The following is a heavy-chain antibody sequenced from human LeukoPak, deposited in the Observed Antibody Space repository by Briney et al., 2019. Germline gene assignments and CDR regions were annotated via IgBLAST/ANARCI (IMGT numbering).Heavy chain of an antibody. CDR1: GFTFDDYG. V-gene: IGHV3-20*04. D-gene: IGHD6-19*01. CDR2: INWNGGNT. Sequence: PGGSLRLSCAAFGFTFDDYGMSWVRQAPGKGREWFAGINWNGGNTGYADSLKGRITISRDNAKNSLYLQMNSLRAEDTAVYYCARTVAGAYYYYMDVWGKGTTVTVSS. CDR3: ARTVAGAYYYYMDV. J-gene: IGHJ6*03.